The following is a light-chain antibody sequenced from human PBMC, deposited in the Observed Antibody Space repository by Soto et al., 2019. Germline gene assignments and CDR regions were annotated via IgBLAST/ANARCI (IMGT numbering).Light chain of an antibody. CDR3: QQYNSHSGYT. CDR1: QSINTW. CDR2: KAS. V-gene: IGKV1-5*03. Sequence: DIQMTQSPSTLSASVGDRVTITCRASQSINTWLAWYQQKPGQAPTLLIYKASSLGSGVPSRFSGSGSGTDFTLTISSLQPDDFAIYYCQQYNSHSGYTFGQGTKLEIK. J-gene: IGKJ2*01.